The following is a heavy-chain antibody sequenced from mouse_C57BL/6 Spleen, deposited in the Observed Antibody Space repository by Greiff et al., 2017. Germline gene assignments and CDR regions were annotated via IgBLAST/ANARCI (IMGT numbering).Heavy chain of an antibody. CDR3: ARGGSCAAYGFDY. J-gene: IGHJ4*01. Sequence: VQLQQSGAELARPGASVKMSCKASGYTFTSYTMHWVKQRPGQGLEWIGYINPSSGYTKYNQKFKDKATLTADKSSSTAYMQLSSLTSEDSAVXYCARGGSCAAYGFDYWGQGTSVTVSA. V-gene: IGHV1-4*01. CDR2: INPSSGYT. CDR1: GYTFTSYT. D-gene: IGHD1-1*02.